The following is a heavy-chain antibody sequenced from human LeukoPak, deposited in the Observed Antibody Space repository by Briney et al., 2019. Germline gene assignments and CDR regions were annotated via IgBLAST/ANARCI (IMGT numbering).Heavy chain of an antibody. Sequence: PGGSLRLSCAASGFTFSTFGMHWVRQAPGKGLYWMTFIRYDGGTKYYADSVKGGFTISRDNSKSTLYLQMNSLKAEDTAVYYCAKDQRITGWFPGGYFDYWGQGILVTVSS. CDR1: GFTFSTFG. V-gene: IGHV3-30*02. CDR3: AKDQRITGWFPGGYFDY. J-gene: IGHJ4*02. CDR2: IRYDGGTK. D-gene: IGHD6-19*01.